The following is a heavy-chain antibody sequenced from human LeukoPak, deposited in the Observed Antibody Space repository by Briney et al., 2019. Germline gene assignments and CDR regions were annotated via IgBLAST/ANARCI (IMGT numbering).Heavy chain of an antibody. CDR2: ISAYNGNT. CDR3: ARSVRGIGRGRDSGSGGYFDY. J-gene: IGHJ4*02. Sequence: ASVKVSCKASGYTFTSYGISWVRQAPGQGLEWMGWISAYNGNTNYAQKLQGRVTMTTDTSTSTAYMELRSLRSDDTAVYYCARSVRGIGRGRDSGSGGYFDYWGQGTLVTVSS. CDR1: GYTFTSYG. D-gene: IGHD3-10*01. V-gene: IGHV1-18*01.